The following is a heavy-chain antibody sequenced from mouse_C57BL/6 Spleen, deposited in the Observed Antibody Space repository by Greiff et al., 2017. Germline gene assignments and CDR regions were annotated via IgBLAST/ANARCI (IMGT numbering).Heavy chain of an antibody. V-gene: IGHV1-42*01. CDR3: AREVTVDSSGYPFAY. CDR1: GYSFTGYY. J-gene: IGHJ3*01. Sequence: EVKLVESGPELVKPGASVKISCKASGYSFTGYYMNWVKQSPEKSLEWIGEINPSTGGTTYNQKFKAKATLTVDKSSSTAYMQLKSLTSEDSAVYYCAREVTVDSSGYPFAYWGQGTLVTVSA. CDR2: INPSTGGT. D-gene: IGHD3-2*02.